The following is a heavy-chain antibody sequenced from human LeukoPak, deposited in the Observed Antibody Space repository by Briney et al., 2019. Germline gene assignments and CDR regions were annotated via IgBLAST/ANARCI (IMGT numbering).Heavy chain of an antibody. D-gene: IGHD3-22*01. CDR1: GFTFSSYG. CDR2: ISYDGSNK. Sequence: GGSLRLSCAASGFTFSSYGMHWVRQAPGKGLEGVAVISYDGSNKYYADSVKGRFTISRDNSKNTLYLQMNSLRAEDTAVYYCAKEETYDSSGYYGYWGQGTLVTVSS. J-gene: IGHJ4*02. V-gene: IGHV3-30*18. CDR3: AKEETYDSSGYYGY.